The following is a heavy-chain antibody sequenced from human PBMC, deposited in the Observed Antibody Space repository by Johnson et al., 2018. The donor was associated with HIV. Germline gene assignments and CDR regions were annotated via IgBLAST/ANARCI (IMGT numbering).Heavy chain of an antibody. CDR2: INWNGGST. V-gene: IGHV3-20*04. D-gene: IGHD1-20*01. J-gene: IGHJ3*02. CDR3: AREVRYNLNQVPAFDI. Sequence: VQLVESGGGVVRPGGSLRLSCAASGFTFDDYGMNWVRQAPGTGLEWVSGINWNGGSTGYGDSVKGRFTISRDNVKNSLYLQMKSLRAEDTALYYCAREVRYNLNQVPAFDIWGQGTMVTVSS. CDR1: GFTFDDYG.